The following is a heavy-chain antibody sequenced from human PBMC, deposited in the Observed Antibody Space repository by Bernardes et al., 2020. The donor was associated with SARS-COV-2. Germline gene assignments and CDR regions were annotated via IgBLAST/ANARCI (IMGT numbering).Heavy chain of an antibody. D-gene: IGHD1-26*01. CDR3: ARGRGAVAPMDH. Sequence: GGSLRLSCAASGFSFSEYAMNWVRQAPGKGLEWLSYISSRSTTIYVADTVKGRFAISRDNAKSSVYLQMNSLRAEDTAVYYCARGRGAVAPMDHWGQGTLVTVSS. V-gene: IGHV3-48*01. J-gene: IGHJ4*02. CDR2: ISSRSTTI. CDR1: GFSFSEYA.